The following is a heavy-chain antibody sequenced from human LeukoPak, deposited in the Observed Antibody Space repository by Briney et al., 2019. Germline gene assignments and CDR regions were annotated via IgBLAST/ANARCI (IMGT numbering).Heavy chain of an antibody. CDR2: ISGSGSLT. D-gene: IGHD2-15*01. CDR3: AKAQKGSGGPTYFDY. CDR1: GFTFSTYV. Sequence: PGGSLRLSCEASGFTFSTYVMSWVRQAPGKGLEWVSGISGSGSLTYYADSVKGRFTISRDNSKNTLFLQMSSLRVEDTAVYHCAKAQKGSGGPTYFDYWGQGTLVTVSS. V-gene: IGHV3-23*01. J-gene: IGHJ4*02.